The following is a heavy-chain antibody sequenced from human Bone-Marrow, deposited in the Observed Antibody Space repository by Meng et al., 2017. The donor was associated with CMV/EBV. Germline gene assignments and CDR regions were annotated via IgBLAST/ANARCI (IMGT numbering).Heavy chain of an antibody. Sequence: SETLSLTCTVSGGSISSSGYYWGWVRQPPGKGLEWIGSIYYTGSTYYNPSLMSRVTISVDTSNNQFSLRLTSVTAADTAVYYCARYVVVPAAVDAFDIWGQGTMVTVSS. J-gene: IGHJ3*02. D-gene: IGHD2-2*01. V-gene: IGHV4-39*07. CDR3: ARYVVVPAAVDAFDI. CDR1: GGSISSSGYY. CDR2: IYYTGST.